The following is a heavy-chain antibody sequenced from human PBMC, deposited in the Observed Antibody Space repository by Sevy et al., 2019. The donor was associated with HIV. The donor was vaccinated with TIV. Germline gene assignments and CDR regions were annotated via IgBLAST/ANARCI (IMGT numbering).Heavy chain of an antibody. D-gene: IGHD5-12*01. Sequence: ASVKVSCKASGHTFTNYYIHWVRQAPGQGLEWMGIINPSGGSTTYAQKFQGRVTMTRDTSTSTVYMQLSSLRSEDTAVYYCARDRYSGYGFDYWGQGTLVTVSS. CDR2: INPSGGST. V-gene: IGHV1-46*03. J-gene: IGHJ4*02. CDR3: ARDRYSGYGFDY. CDR1: GHTFTNYY.